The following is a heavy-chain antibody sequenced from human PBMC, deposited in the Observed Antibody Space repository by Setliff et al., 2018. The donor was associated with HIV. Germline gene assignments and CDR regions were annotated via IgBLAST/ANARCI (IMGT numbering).Heavy chain of an antibody. CDR1: GGSMNSDSYS. CDR3: ARAKTIGVSAVFFDP. Sequence: SETLSLTCTVSGGSMNSDSYSWTWLRQPAGKGPELIGHTYVGGSVIYNPSLASRVTISMVPSKNQFSLDLSSVTAADTAKYYCARAKTIGVSAVFFDPWGQGRPVTVSS. CDR2: TYVGGSV. V-gene: IGHV4-61*09. J-gene: IGHJ5*02. D-gene: IGHD3-3*01.